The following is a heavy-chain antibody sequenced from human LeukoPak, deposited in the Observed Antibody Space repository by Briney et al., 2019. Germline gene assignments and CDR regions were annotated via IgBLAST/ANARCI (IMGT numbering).Heavy chain of an antibody. Sequence: SETLSLTCTVSGGSISSYYWTWIRQPAGKGLEWIGRIYPSGSTNYNPSLKSRVTMSVDTSKNQSSLKLSSVTAADTAAYYCARENSGGYRQFDYWGQGTLVTVSS. CDR2: IYPSGST. D-gene: IGHD1-26*01. CDR3: ARENSGGYRQFDY. CDR1: GGSISSYY. V-gene: IGHV4-4*07. J-gene: IGHJ4*02.